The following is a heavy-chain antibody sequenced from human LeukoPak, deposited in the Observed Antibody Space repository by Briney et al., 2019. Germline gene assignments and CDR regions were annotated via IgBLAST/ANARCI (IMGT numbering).Heavy chain of an antibody. CDR1: GFTVSSNY. Sequence: GGSLRLSCAASGFTVSSNYMSWVRQAPGKGLEWVSVIYSGGSTYYADSVKGRFTISRDNAKNSLYLQMNSLRAEDTAVYYCAREYPLTLYFDYWGQGTLVTVSS. CDR3: AREYPLTLYFDY. J-gene: IGHJ4*02. CDR2: IYSGGST. V-gene: IGHV3-66*01.